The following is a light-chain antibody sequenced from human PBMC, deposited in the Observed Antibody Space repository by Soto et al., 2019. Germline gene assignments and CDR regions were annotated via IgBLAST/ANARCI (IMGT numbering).Light chain of an antibody. CDR1: QSVSSY. Sequence: EIVLPQYPSTLYLSTEGRAILPCRDSQSVSSYLAWYQQKPGQAPRLLIYDASNRATGIPARFSGSGSGTDFTLTISSLEPEDFAVYYCQQRSNWPLTFGGGTKVDI. J-gene: IGKJ4*01. CDR3: QQRSNWPLT. CDR2: DAS. V-gene: IGKV3-11*01.